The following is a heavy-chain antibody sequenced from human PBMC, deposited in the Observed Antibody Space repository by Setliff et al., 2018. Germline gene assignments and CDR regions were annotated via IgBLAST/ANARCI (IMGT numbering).Heavy chain of an antibody. CDR1: GGSFSDYY. Sequence: PSETLSLTCTVYGGSFSDYYWGWVRQPPGKGLEWIGEINHSGSTNYIPSFKSRLTISVDTSKNQFSLKLSSVTAADTAMYYCRFWSGYYKNDYWGQGTLVTV. D-gene: IGHD3-3*01. CDR2: INHSGST. V-gene: IGHV4-34*01. J-gene: IGHJ4*02. CDR3: RFWSGYYKNDY.